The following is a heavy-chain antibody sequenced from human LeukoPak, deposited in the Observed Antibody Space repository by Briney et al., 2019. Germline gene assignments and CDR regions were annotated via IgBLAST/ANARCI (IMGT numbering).Heavy chain of an antibody. D-gene: IGHD4-23*01. CDR3: AREMGVVTAHGIDV. J-gene: IGHJ6*02. CDR2: IYYSGST. CDR1: GGSISSISSNNYH. V-gene: IGHV4-39*02. Sequence: SETLSLTCIVSGGSISSISSNNYHWGWIRQPPGKGLEWIGSIYYSGSTYYNPSLKSRVTISVDTSKNQFSLKLSSVTAAGTALYYCAREMGVVTAHGIDVWGQGTTVTVSS.